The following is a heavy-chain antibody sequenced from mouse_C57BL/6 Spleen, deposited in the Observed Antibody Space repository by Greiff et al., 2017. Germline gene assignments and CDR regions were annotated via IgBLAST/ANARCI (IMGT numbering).Heavy chain of an antibody. V-gene: IGHV1-54*01. CDR3: AREEDYYGSSYSWFAY. Sequence: QVQLQQSGAELVRPGTSVKVSCKASGYAFTNYLIEWVKQRPGQGLEWIGVINPGSGGTNYNEKLKGKATLTADKSSSPAYMQLSSLTSEDSAVYFCAREEDYYGSSYSWFAYWGQGTLVTVSA. D-gene: IGHD1-1*01. CDR2: INPGSGGT. CDR1: GYAFTNYL. J-gene: IGHJ3*01.